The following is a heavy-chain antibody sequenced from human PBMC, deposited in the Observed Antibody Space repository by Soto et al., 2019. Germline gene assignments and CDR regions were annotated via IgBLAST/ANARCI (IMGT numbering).Heavy chain of an antibody. V-gene: IGHV3-30-3*01. CDR2: ISYDGSNK. D-gene: IGHD6-13*01. J-gene: IGHJ5*02. CDR1: GFTFSSYA. Sequence: GGSLRLSCAASGFTFSSYAMHWVRQAPGKGLEWVAVISYDGSNKYYADSVKGRFTISRDNSKNTLYLQMNSLRAEDTAVYYCARPGGQQLVGNWFDPWGQGTLVTVSS. CDR3: ARPGGQQLVGNWFDP.